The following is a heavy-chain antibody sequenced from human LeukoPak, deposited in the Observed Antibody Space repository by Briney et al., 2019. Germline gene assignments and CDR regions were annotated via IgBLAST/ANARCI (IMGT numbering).Heavy chain of an antibody. CDR2: IYYSGST. D-gene: IGHD3-16*01. Sequence: PSETLSLTCTVSGGSISSYYWSWIRQPPGKGLEWIGYIYYSGSTNYNPSLKSRVTISVDTSKNQFSLKLSSVTAADTAVYYCARVWVDAFDIWGQGTMVTVSS. J-gene: IGHJ3*02. CDR1: GGSISSYY. CDR3: ARVWVDAFDI. V-gene: IGHV4-59*01.